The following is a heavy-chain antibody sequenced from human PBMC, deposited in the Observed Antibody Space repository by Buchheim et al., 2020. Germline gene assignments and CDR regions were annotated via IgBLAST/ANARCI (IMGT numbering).Heavy chain of an antibody. CDR3: ARIWDV. V-gene: IGHV3-7*01. Sequence: EMQLVESGGGLVQPGGSLRLSCAASGFTFSNYWMSWVRQAPGKGLEWLANIKQDGIEKYYVDSVNGRFTISRDNANNSLFLQMNRLRVEETAVYYCARIWDVWGQGT. CDR1: GFTFSNYW. J-gene: IGHJ6*02. CDR2: IKQDGIEK.